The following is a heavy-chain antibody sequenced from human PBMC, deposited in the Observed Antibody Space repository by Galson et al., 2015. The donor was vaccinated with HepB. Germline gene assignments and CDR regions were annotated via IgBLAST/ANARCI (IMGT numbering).Heavy chain of an antibody. D-gene: IGHD1/OR15-1a*01. J-gene: IGHJ5*02. CDR2: IIPFLGIT. CDR1: GDTISNYA. CDR3: AREEHNRNWFDP. V-gene: IGHV1-69*04. Sequence: SVKVSCKASGDTISNYAITWVRQAPGLGLEWMGRIIPFLGITNYAQKFQDRVTITADKPTTTAYMELSRLRSEDTAVYYCAREEHNRNWFDPWGQGTQVTVYS.